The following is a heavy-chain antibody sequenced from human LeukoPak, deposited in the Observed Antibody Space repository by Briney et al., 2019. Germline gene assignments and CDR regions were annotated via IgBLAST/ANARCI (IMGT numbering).Heavy chain of an antibody. CDR3: ARVAPYYYYHMDV. Sequence: GGSLRLSCAASGFTFSSYSMNWVRQAPGKGLEWVSYISSSSSTIYYADSVKGRFTISRDNAKNSLYLQMNSLRAEDTAVYYCARVAPYYYYHMDVWGKGTTVTVSS. J-gene: IGHJ6*03. CDR2: ISSSSSTI. CDR1: GFTFSSYS. V-gene: IGHV3-48*01.